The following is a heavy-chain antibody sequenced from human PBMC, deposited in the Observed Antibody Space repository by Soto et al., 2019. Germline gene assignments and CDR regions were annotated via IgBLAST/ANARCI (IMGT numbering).Heavy chain of an antibody. CDR2: ISYDGNNK. CDR3: AKDLDYPYYFDY. Sequence: GGSLRLSCAASGFTFSSYGMHWVRQAPGKGLEWVAVISYDGNNKYYAESVKGRFTIYRDNSKNTQYLQMNSLRAEDTAMYYCAKDLDYPYYFDYWGQGTLVTVSS. J-gene: IGHJ4*02. V-gene: IGHV3-30*18. CDR1: GFTFSSYG. D-gene: IGHD5-12*01.